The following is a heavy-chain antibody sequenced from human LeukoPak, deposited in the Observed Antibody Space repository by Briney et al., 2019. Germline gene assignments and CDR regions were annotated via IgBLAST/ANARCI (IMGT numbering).Heavy chain of an antibody. J-gene: IGHJ4*02. CDR1: GGSISSSSYY. Sequence: SETLSLTCTVSGGSISSSSYYWGWIRQPPGKGLEWIGYIYHSGSTYYNPSLKSRVTISVDRSKNQFSLKLSSVTAADTAVYYCARDSHLGSGSYAGFDYWGQGTLVTVSS. CDR3: ARDSHLGSGSYAGFDY. CDR2: IYHSGST. D-gene: IGHD1-26*01. V-gene: IGHV4-39*07.